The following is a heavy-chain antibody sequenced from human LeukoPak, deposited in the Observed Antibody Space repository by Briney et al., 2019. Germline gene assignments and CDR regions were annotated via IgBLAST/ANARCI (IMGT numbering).Heavy chain of an antibody. V-gene: IGHV3-74*01. D-gene: IGHD3-10*01. CDR3: AKEGDYYGSGSYRDGFDI. Sequence: GGSLRLSCATSGFTFTTFWMHWVRRAPGKGLVWVSRINHDGSSTNYADSVKGRFTISRDNAKNTLYLQMNSLRPEDTAVYYCAKEGDYYGSGSYRDGFDIWGQGTRATVSS. CDR2: INHDGSST. CDR1: GFTFTTFW. J-gene: IGHJ3*02.